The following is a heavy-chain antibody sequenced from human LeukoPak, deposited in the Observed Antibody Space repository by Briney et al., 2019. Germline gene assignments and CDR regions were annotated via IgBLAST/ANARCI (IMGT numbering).Heavy chain of an antibody. CDR2: IYTSGSI. D-gene: IGHD3-9*01. CDR3: ARVNFDILTGYSLYYFDY. V-gene: IGHV4-4*07. CDR1: GGSISSYY. Sequence: PSETLSLTCTVSGGSISSYYWSWIRQPAGKGLERIGRIYTSGSINYNPSLKSRVTMSVDTSKNQFSLKLSSVTAAATAVDYCARVNFDILTGYSLYYFDYWGQGTLVTVSS. J-gene: IGHJ4*02.